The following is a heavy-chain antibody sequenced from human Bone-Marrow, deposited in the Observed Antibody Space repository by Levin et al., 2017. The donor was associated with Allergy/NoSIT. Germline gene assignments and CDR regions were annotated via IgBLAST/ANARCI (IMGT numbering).Heavy chain of an antibody. V-gene: IGHV1-69*13. D-gene: IGHD6-13*01. CDR1: GGISSSHS. J-gene: IGHJ4*02. CDR2: IIPIVGPA. Sequence: ASVKVSCKASGGISSSHSISWVRQAPGQGLEWVGGIIPIVGPADYAQKFQGRVTISADQSTSTAYMELSSLSSEDTAVYYCARARAAGFLPFAFWGQGTLVTVSA. CDR3: ARARAAGFLPFAF.